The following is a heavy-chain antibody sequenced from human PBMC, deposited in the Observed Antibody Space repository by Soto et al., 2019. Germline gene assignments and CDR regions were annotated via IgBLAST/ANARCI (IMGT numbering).Heavy chain of an antibody. Sequence: SETLSLTCTVSGGSISSGDYYWSWIRQPPGKGLEWIGYIYYSGSTYYNPSLKSRVTISVDTSKNQFSLNLISVTAADTAVYYCRRSSRFGTDVWGQGTAVTVSS. CDR3: RRSSRFGTDV. V-gene: IGHV4-30-4*01. J-gene: IGHJ6*02. CDR2: IYYSGST. D-gene: IGHD6-13*01. CDR1: GGSISSGDYY.